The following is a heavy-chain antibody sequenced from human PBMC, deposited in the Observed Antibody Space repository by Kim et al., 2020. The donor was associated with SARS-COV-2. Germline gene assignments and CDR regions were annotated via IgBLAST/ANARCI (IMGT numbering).Heavy chain of an antibody. CDR2: IGTAGDT. CDR1: GFTFSSYD. CDR3: ARDYYYCGMDL. J-gene: IGHJ6*02. V-gene: IGHV3-13*04. Sequence: GGSLRLSCAASGFTFSSYDMHWVRQATGKGLEWVSAIGTAGDTYYPASVKGRFTISRENAKNSLYLQMNSLRAGDTAVYYCARDYYYCGMDLWGQGTTVTVPS.